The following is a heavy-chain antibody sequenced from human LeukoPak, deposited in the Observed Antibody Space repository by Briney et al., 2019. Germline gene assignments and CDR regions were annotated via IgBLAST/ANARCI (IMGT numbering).Heavy chain of an antibody. CDR2: IYYSGST. D-gene: IGHD3-22*01. Sequence: SETLSLTCTVSGGSISSYYWSWIRQPPGKGLEWLGYIYYSGSTNYKPSLKSRVTISVDTSKNQFSLKLSSVTAADTAVYYCASAHWVGYDSSGFYDAFDIWGQGTMVTVSS. CDR3: ASAHWVGYDSSGFYDAFDI. V-gene: IGHV4-59*01. J-gene: IGHJ3*02. CDR1: GGSISSYY.